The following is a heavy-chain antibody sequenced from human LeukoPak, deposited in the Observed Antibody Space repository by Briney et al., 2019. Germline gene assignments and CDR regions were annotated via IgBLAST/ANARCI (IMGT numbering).Heavy chain of an antibody. CDR1: GGSISSGGYY. D-gene: IGHD4-17*01. V-gene: IGHV4-31*03. Sequence: PSQTLSLTCTVSGGSISSGGYYWSWIRQHPGKGLEWIGYIYYSGSTYYNPSLKSRVTLSVDTSKNQFSLKLSSVTAADTAVYYCTRGGRDYGDYKTDYWGQGTLVTVSS. CDR3: TRGGRDYGDYKTDY. CDR2: IYYSGST. J-gene: IGHJ4*02.